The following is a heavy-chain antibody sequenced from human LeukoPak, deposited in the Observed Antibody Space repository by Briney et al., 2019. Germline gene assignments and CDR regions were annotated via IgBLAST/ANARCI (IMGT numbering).Heavy chain of an antibody. CDR3: AKDTGSGWVFDY. Sequence: GGSLRLSCAASGFTFSNYGMHWVRQAPGKGLEWVAVISYDGSNKYYADSVKGRFTISRDDSKNTLYLQMNSLRAEDTAVYYCAKDTGSGWVFDYWGQGTLVTVSS. CDR2: ISYDGSNK. D-gene: IGHD6-19*01. J-gene: IGHJ4*02. CDR1: GFTFSNYG. V-gene: IGHV3-30*18.